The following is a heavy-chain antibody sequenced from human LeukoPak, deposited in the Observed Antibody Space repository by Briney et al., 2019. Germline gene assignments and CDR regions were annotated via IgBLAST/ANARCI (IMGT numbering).Heavy chain of an antibody. V-gene: IGHV3-11*06. J-gene: IGHJ4*02. CDR3: ARAQYYLDS. CDR2: ISSSSSNR. Sequence: PGGSLRLSCAASGFTFSDYYMSWIRQAPGKGLEWVSYISSSSSNRNYADSVEGRFTISRDNAKNSLDLQMNSLRAEDTAVYYCARAQYYLDSWGQGTLVTVSS. CDR1: GFTFSDYY.